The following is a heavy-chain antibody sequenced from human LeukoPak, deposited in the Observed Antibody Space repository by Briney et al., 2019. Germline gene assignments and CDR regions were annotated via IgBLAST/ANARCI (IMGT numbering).Heavy chain of an antibody. V-gene: IGHV3-30*18. D-gene: IGHD6-13*01. CDR2: ISYDGSNK. Sequence: PGRSLRLSCAASGFTFSSYGMHWVRQAPGKGLEWVAVISYDGSNKYYADSVKGRFTISRDNSKNTLYLQMNSLRAEDTAVYYCAKGGIAAAGTYGMDVWGQGTTVTVSS. J-gene: IGHJ6*02. CDR1: GFTFSSYG. CDR3: AKGGIAAAGTYGMDV.